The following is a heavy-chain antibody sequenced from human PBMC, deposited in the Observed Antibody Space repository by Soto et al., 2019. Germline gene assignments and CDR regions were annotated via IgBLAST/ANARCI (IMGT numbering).Heavy chain of an antibody. CDR2: ISNTGSTT. CDR1: GFTTGDYY. D-gene: IGHD4-17*01. J-gene: IGHJ6*02. Sequence: QVQLVESGGGLVKPGGSLRLSCAASGFTTGDYYMSWIRQAPGKGLVWISYISNTGSTTYYADSVKGRFTISRDNAKNSLYLQLNSLRAEDTAVYYCARVRYGDYNFYYYYYGLDVCGQGTTVTVSS. CDR3: ARVRYGDYNFYYYYYGLDV. V-gene: IGHV3-11*01.